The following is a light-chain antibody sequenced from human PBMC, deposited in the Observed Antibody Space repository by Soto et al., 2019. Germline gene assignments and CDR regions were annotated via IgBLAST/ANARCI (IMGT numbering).Light chain of an antibody. CDR1: QSISSW. CDR2: RAS. CDR3: QQYNGYFFT. J-gene: IGKJ3*01. Sequence: DIQMTQSPSTLSASVGDRVNITCRASQSISSWLAWYQQKPGKAPKLLIYRASDLQTGVPSRFSGSGSGTEFTLTISSLQTDDFATYYCQQYNGYFFTFGPGTKVDVK. V-gene: IGKV1-5*03.